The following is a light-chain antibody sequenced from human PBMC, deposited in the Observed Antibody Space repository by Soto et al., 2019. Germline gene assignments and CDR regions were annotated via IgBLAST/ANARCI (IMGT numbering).Light chain of an antibody. CDR3: TSYTSSITYA. CDR2: DVS. Sequence: QSALTQPAPLSGSPGQSITISCTGPISDVGGYNYVSWYQQHPGKAPNLMIYDVSNRPSGVSNRFSGSKSGNTASLTISGLQAEDEADYYCTSYTSSITYAFRTGTKVTV. CDR1: ISDVGGYNY. V-gene: IGLV2-14*01. J-gene: IGLJ1*01.